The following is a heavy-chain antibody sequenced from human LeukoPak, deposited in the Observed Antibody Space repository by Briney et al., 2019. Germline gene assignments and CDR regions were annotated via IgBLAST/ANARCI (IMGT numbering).Heavy chain of an antibody. D-gene: IGHD3-10*01. CDR2: IYHSGST. V-gene: IGHV4-4*02. Sequence: PSETLSLTCAVSGGSISSSNWWSWVLQPPGKGLEWIVEIYHSGSTNYNPSLKSRVTISVDKSKNQFSLKLSSVTAADTAVYYCAGGFGELSSFDYWGQGTLVTVSS. CDR3: AGGFGELSSFDY. CDR1: GGSISSSNW. J-gene: IGHJ4*02.